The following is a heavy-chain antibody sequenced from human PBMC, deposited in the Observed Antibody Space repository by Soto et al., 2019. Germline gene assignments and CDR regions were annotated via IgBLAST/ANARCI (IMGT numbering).Heavy chain of an antibody. CDR1: GLTFGKYA. CDR3: AKKSPHLSGWHGPFGL. V-gene: IGHV3-23*01. Sequence: EVQLLESGGGLVQPGGSLRLSCAASGLTFGKYAVSWVRQAPGKGLEWVSAISDSGGSTYYTDYVQGRFTISRYNSKNTVFLQMNSLIAEDTAVYDCAKKSPHLSGWHGPFGLWGQRTLGTGSS. CDR2: ISDSGGST. J-gene: IGHJ4*02. D-gene: IGHD3-16*01.